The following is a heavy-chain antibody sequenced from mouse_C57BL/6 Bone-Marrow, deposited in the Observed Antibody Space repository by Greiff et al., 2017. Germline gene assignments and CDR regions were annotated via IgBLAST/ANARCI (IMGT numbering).Heavy chain of an antibody. V-gene: IGHV1-62-3*01. CDR2: IDPNSGGT. J-gene: IGHJ4*01. CDR1: GYTFTSYW. D-gene: IGHD1-1*01. CDR3: ARGGITTVVATEAMDY. Sequence: QVHVKQPGAELVKPGASVKLSSKASGYTFTSYWMHWVKQRPGRGLEWIGRIDPNSGGTKYNEKFKSKATLTVDKPSSTAYMQLSSLTSEDSAVYYCARGGITTVVATEAMDYWGQGTSVTVSS.